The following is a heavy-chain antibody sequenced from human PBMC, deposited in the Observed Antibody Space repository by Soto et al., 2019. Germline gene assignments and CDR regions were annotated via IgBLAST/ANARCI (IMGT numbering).Heavy chain of an antibody. Sequence: QVQLQESGPGLVKPSGTLSLTCAVSGGSISSSNWWSWVRQPPGKGLEWIGEIYHSGSTNYNPSLTSRVXXXVXXSKNQFSLKLSSVTAADTAVYYCARIAAAGTKFDYWGQGTLVTVSS. V-gene: IGHV4-4*02. CDR2: IYHSGST. CDR3: ARIAAAGTKFDY. J-gene: IGHJ4*02. D-gene: IGHD6-13*01. CDR1: GGSISSSNW.